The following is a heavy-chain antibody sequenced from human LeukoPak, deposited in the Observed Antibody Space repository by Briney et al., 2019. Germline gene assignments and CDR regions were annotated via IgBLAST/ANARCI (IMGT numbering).Heavy chain of an antibody. CDR1: GGSIRSYY. CDR3: ARGVLLWFGELLGAFDI. CDR2: IYTSGST. J-gene: IGHJ3*02. D-gene: IGHD3-10*01. V-gene: IGHV4-4*07. Sequence: SETLSLTCTVSGGSIRSYYWSWIRQPAGKGLEWIGRIYTSGSTNYNPSLKSRVTMSVDTSKNQFSLKLSSVTAADTAVYYCARGVLLWFGELLGAFDIWGQGTMVTVSS.